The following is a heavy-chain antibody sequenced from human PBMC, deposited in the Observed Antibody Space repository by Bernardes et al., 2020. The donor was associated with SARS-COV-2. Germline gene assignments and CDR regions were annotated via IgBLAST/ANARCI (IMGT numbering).Heavy chain of an antibody. J-gene: IGHJ3*02. D-gene: IGHD6-13*01. CDR2: ISGSGGST. Sequence: GGSLRLSRAASGFTFSSYAMSWVRQAPGKGLEWVSAISGSGGSTYYADSVKGRFTISRDNSKNTLYLQMNSLRAEDTAVYYCAKFIGGSSSFDIWGQGTMVTVSS. CDR3: AKFIGGSSSFDI. CDR1: GFTFSSYA. V-gene: IGHV3-23*01.